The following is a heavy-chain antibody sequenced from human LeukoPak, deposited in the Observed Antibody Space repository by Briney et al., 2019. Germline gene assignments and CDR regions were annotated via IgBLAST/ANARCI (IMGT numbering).Heavy chain of an antibody. CDR3: AREVPNLVAVPNDY. CDR2: ISSSSSYI. J-gene: IGHJ4*02. D-gene: IGHD6-19*01. V-gene: IGHV3-21*01. CDR1: GFTFSSYS. Sequence: GGSLRLSCAASGFTFSSYSMNWVCQAPGKGLEWVSSISSSSSYIYYADSVKGRFTISRDNAKNSLYLQMNSLRAEDTAVYYCAREVPNLVAVPNDYWGQGTLVTVSS.